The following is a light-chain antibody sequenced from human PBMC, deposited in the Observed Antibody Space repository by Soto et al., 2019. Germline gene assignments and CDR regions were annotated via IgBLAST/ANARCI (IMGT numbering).Light chain of an antibody. CDR1: SSDVGAYNY. J-gene: IGLJ3*02. CDR2: EVT. V-gene: IGLV2-8*01. CDR3: SSFASSNTWV. Sequence: QSVLTQPPSASGSPGQSVTISCTGTSSDVGAYNYVSWYQQHAGKAPKLVIYEVTKRPSGVPDRFSGSKSANTASLTVSGLQAEEEAYYYCSSFASSNTWVFGGGTQLTVL.